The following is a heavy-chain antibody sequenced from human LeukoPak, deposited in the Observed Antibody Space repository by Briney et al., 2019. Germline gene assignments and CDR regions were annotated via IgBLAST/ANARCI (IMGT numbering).Heavy chain of an antibody. CDR3: AKDLRRYSYGATRGDWFDP. Sequence: PGGSLRLSCAASGFTFSSYGMHWVRQAPGKGLEWVAVISYDGSNKYYADSVKGRFTISRDNSKNTLYLQMNSLRAEDTAVYYCAKDLRRYSYGATRGDWFDPWGQGTLVTVSS. J-gene: IGHJ5*02. CDR2: ISYDGSNK. V-gene: IGHV3-30*18. D-gene: IGHD5-18*01. CDR1: GFTFSSYG.